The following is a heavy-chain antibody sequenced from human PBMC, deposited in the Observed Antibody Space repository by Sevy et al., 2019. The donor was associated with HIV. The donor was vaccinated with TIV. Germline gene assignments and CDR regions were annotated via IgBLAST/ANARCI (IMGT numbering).Heavy chain of an antibody. CDR3: AKRVAGALAALDI. V-gene: IGHV3-23*01. Sequence: GGSLRLSCAASGFTFRNYVMNWVRQPPGKGLEWVSVIRDGGGTTYYEDSVKGRFTISGDDSKGTLYLQMNSLRVEDTAVYFCAKRVAGALAALDIWGQGTMVTVSS. D-gene: IGHD3-10*01. J-gene: IGHJ3*02. CDR1: GFTFRNYV. CDR2: IRDGGGTT.